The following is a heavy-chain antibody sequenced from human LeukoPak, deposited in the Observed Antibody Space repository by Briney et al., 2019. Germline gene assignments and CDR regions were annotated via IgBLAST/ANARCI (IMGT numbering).Heavy chain of an antibody. J-gene: IGHJ5*02. CDR2: IYYSGST. CDR1: GGSISSYY. CDR3: ATYRAYCSGGSCINWFDP. D-gene: IGHD2-15*01. V-gene: IGHV4-59*01. Sequence: PSETLSLTCTVSGGSISSYYWSWIRQPPGKGPEWIGYIYYSGSTNYNPSLKSRVTISVDTSKNQFSLKLSSVTAADTAVYYCATYRAYCSGGSCINWFDPWGQGTLVTVSS.